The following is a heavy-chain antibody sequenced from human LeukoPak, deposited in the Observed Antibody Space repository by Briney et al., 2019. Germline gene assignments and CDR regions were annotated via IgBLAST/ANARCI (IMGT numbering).Heavy chain of an antibody. CDR1: GFTFGDYA. J-gene: IGHJ4*02. CDR3: IRVKYDSSGWYFFDS. V-gene: IGHV3-49*04. D-gene: IGHD6-19*01. CDR2: IRSKAYGGTT. Sequence: PGRSLRLSCIASGFTFGDYAVSWVRQAPGKGLEWVAFIRSKAYGGTTEYAASVKGRFTISRDDSKSIAYLQTNSLKTEDTAVYYCIRVKYDSSGWYFFDSWGQGTLVTVSS.